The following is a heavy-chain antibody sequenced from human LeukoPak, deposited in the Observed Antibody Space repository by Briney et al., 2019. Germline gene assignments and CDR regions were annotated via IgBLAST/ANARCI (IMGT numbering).Heavy chain of an antibody. CDR1: GYSINSGYY. CDR3: ARALTPGYCSGGTCSYFDY. CDR2: MYHGGIT. Sequence: SETLSLTCTVSGYSINSGYYWDWIRQPPGKGLEWIGSMYHGGITYYSPSLKSRVTISVDTSKNQFSLKVSSVTAADTAVYYCARALTPGYCSGGTCSYFDYWGQGTLVTVSS. D-gene: IGHD2-15*01. J-gene: IGHJ4*02. V-gene: IGHV4-38-2*02.